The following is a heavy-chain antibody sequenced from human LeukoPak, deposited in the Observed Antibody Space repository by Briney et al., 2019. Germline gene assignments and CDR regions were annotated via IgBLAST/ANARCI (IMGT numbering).Heavy chain of an antibody. CDR2: ISYDGSNK. CDR1: GFTFSSYG. D-gene: IGHD1-26*01. J-gene: IGHJ4*02. Sequence: GGSLRLSCAASGFTFSSYGLHWVRHAPGKGLEWGAVISYDGSNKYYADSVKGRFTISRDNSKNTLYLQMNSLRAEDTAVYYCAKDSSGRLYSFDYWGQGTLVTVSS. CDR3: AKDSSGRLYSFDY. V-gene: IGHV3-30*18.